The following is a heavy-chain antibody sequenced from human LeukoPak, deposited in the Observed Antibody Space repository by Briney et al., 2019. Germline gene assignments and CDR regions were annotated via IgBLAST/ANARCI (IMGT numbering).Heavy chain of an antibody. CDR1: GGSISSYY. J-gene: IGHJ5*02. CDR3: ARDALIAAAGNNWFDP. V-gene: IGHV4-4*07. CDR2: IYTSGST. D-gene: IGHD6-13*01. Sequence: PSETPSLTCTVSGGSISSYYWSWIRQPAGKGLEWIGRIYTSGSTNYNPSLKSRVTMSVDTSKNQFSLKLSSVTAADTAVYYCARDALIAAAGNNWFDPWGQGTLVTVSS.